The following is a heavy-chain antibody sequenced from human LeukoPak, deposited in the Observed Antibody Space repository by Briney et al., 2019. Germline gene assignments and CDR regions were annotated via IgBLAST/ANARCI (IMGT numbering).Heavy chain of an antibody. CDR1: GFTFSSYE. Sequence: QAGGSLRLSCAASGFTFSSYEMNWVRQAPGKGLEWVSYISSSGSTIYYADSVKGRFTISRDNAKNSLYLQMNSLRAEDTAVYYCARDDYGGKLDIWGQGTVVTVSS. CDR3: ARDDYGGKLDI. V-gene: IGHV3-48*03. J-gene: IGHJ3*02. D-gene: IGHD4-23*01. CDR2: ISSSGSTI.